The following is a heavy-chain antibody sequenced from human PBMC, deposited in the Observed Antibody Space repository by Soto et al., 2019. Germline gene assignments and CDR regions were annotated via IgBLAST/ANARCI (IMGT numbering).Heavy chain of an antibody. CDR3: TRGWAAAGYGMDV. J-gene: IGHJ6*02. V-gene: IGHV3-49*04. CDR2: IRSKAYGGTT. Sequence: PGGSLRLSCTASGFTFGDYAMSWVRQAPGKGLEWVGFIRSKAYGGTTEYAASVKGRFTISRDDSKSIAYLQMNSLKTEDTAVYYCTRGWAAAGYGMDVWGQGTTVTVSS. D-gene: IGHD6-13*01. CDR1: GFTFGDYA.